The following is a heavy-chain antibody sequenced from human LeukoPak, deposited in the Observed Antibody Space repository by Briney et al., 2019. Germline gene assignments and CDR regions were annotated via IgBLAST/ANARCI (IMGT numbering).Heavy chain of an antibody. J-gene: IGHJ3*02. D-gene: IGHD2-15*01. CDR1: GGTFSSYA. CDR2: INPSGGST. V-gene: IGHV1-46*01. CDR3: ATEERYCSGGSCYSLRAFDI. Sequence: ASVKVSCKASGGTFSSYAISWVRQAPGQGLEWMGIINPSGGSTSYAQKFQGRVTMTRDTSTSTVYMELSSLRSEDTAVYYCATEERYCSGGSCYSLRAFDIWGQGTMVTVSS.